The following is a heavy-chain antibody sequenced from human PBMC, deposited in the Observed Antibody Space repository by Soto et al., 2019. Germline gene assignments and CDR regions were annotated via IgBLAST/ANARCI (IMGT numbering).Heavy chain of an antibody. Sequence: SETLSLTCTVSGASISNYYWSWIRQPSGKGLEWIGYIYYIGSTNYSPSLKSRVTISVDTSKNQFSLKLIFVTAAYTAVYYCARLLAEGNVWGKGTTVTVSS. V-gene: IGHV4-59*08. D-gene: IGHD6-13*01. J-gene: IGHJ6*04. CDR3: ARLLAEGNV. CDR1: GASISNYY. CDR2: IYYIGST.